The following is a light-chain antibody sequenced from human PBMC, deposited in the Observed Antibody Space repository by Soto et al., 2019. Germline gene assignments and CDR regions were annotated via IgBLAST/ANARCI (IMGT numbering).Light chain of an antibody. J-gene: IGKJ4*01. CDR3: QQYNNWPPLT. CDR1: QSVSSN. Sequence: EIVMTQSPATLSVSPGERATLSCRASQSVSSNLAWYQQKPGQAPSLLIYGASTMATGIPARFSGSGSGTQLTLTISSLQSEDFAVYYCQQYNNWPPLTFGGGTKVEIK. V-gene: IGKV3-15*01. CDR2: GAS.